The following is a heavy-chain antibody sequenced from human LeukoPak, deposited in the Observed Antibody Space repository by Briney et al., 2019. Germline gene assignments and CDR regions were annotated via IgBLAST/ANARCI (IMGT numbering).Heavy chain of an antibody. Sequence: PSETLSLTCTVSGGSIGSSSYYWGWIRQPPGKGLEWIGSIYYSGTTYYNPSLKRRVTISVDTSKNQFTLKLTSVTAADTAVYYCARGVARYCSGGSCYSGSFDYWGQGTLVTVSS. D-gene: IGHD2-15*01. V-gene: IGHV4-39*06. CDR2: IYYSGTT. CDR1: GGSIGSSSYY. CDR3: ARGVARYCSGGSCYSGSFDY. J-gene: IGHJ4*02.